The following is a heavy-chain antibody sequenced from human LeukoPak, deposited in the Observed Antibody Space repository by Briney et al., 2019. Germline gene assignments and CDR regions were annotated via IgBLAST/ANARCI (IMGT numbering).Heavy chain of an antibody. Sequence: PSETLSLTCTVSGGSISSSSYDWGWIRQPPGKGLEWIGTIYYSGTTYYNPSLKSRITISKDTSKNQFSLNLSSVTAADTAVYYCARGPYYGSGSYPYWGQGTLVTVSS. V-gene: IGHV4-39*01. CDR3: ARGPYYGSGSYPY. J-gene: IGHJ4*02. CDR1: GGSISSSSYD. CDR2: IYYSGTT. D-gene: IGHD3-10*01.